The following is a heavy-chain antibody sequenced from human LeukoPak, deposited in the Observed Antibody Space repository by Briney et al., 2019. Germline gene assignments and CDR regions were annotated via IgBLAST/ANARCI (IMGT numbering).Heavy chain of an antibody. V-gene: IGHV3-23*01. CDR2: ISGSGGST. CDR1: GFTFSSYA. D-gene: IGHD5-18*01. CDR3: AKVRVDTAIIQAYDY. Sequence: GGSLRLSCAASGFTFSSYAMSWVRQAPGKGLEWVSAISGSGGSTYYADSVKGRFTISRDNFKNTLYLQMNSLRAKDTAVYYCAKVRVDTAIIQAYDYWGQGTLVTVSS. J-gene: IGHJ4*02.